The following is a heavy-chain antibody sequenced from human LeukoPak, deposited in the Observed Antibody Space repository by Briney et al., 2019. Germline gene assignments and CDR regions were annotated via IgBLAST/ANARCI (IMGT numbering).Heavy chain of an antibody. CDR2: VNGGNGNT. CDR1: GYTFTSYA. J-gene: IGHJ4*02. D-gene: IGHD1-26*01. V-gene: IGHV1-3*01. Sequence: ASVKVSCKASGYTFTSYAMHWVRQAPGQRLEWMGWVNGGNGNTKYSQKFQGRVTITRDTSANAAYMELSSLRSEDTAVYYCARVNSGSYRIDYWGQGTLVTVSS. CDR3: ARVNSGSYRIDY.